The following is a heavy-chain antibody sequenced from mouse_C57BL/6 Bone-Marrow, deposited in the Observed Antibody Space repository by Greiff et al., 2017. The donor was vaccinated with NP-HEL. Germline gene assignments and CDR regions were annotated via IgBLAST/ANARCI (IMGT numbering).Heavy chain of an antibody. CDR1: GFSLTSYA. D-gene: IGHD1-1*01. J-gene: IGHJ2*01. CDR2: IWTGGGT. CDR3: ARNWRYGSSYDD. V-gene: IGHV2-9-1*01. Sequence: VQLQESGPGLVAPSQCLSISCTVSGFSLTSYAISWVRQPPGKGLEWLGVIWTGGGTTYNSALKYSLSISTENSKSQVFSKMNSLQTDDTARYYCARNWRYGSSYDDWGQGTTLTVSP.